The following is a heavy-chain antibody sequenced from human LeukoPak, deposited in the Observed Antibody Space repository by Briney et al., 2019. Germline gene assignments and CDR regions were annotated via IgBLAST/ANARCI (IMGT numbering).Heavy chain of an antibody. D-gene: IGHD7-27*01. V-gene: IGHV5-51*01. CDR3: ARHMNWGLRDAFAI. J-gene: IGHJ3*02. CDR2: IYPDDSDT. Sequence: GESLKISCKGSGYSFTRYWIGWVRQMPGKGLEWMGIIYPDDSDTRYSPSFQGQVTMSADKSITTAYLQWSSLKASDTARYYCARHMNWGLRDAFAIWGQGTMVTVSS. CDR1: GYSFTRYW.